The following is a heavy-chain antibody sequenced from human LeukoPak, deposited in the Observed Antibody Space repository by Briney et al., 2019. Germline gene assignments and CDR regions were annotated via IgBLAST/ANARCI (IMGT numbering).Heavy chain of an antibody. Sequence: GGSLRLSCVAPGFTFSSYAMNWVRKAPGKGLEWVSGISSGGVSKYYADSVKGRFIISRDNSKNTLYLQMNSLRAEDTAVYYCAKRGDGYNTYYFDYWGQGTLVTVSS. D-gene: IGHD5-24*01. V-gene: IGHV3-23*01. CDR3: AKRGDGYNTYYFDY. CDR1: GFTFSSYA. CDR2: ISSGGVSK. J-gene: IGHJ4*02.